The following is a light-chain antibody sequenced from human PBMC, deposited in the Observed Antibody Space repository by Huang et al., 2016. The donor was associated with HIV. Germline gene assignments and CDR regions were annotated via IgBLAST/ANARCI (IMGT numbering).Light chain of an antibody. Sequence: EVLLTQSPATLSVSPGERATLSCRANQSVSTNLGWYQQKPGQAPRLLIYGASTRATGVPARFSGSGAGTEFTLTISSLQSEDSAVYYCQQYNSWPPLFTFGPGTKVDI. V-gene: IGKV3-15*01. J-gene: IGKJ3*01. CDR3: QQYNSWPPLFT. CDR1: QSVSTN. CDR2: GAS.